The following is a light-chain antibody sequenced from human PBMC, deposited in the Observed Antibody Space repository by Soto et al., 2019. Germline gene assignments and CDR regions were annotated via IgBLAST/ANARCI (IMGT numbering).Light chain of an antibody. CDR1: QRISSW. CDR2: KAS. CDR3: QHRMNWPLT. V-gene: IGKV1-5*03. Sequence: DIQRTQSPSTLSASVGDRDTIACRARQRISSWLASYQQKPGKDPKLLIYKASTLESGVPSTFSGSGSGTAFPLTISSLEPEDFAVYYCQHRMNWPLTFGQGTRLEIK. J-gene: IGKJ5*01.